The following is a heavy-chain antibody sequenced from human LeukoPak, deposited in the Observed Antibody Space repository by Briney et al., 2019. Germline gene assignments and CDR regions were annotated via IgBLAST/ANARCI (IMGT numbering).Heavy chain of an antibody. CDR2: ISYDGSNK. CDR1: GFTFSSYG. D-gene: IGHD6-13*01. CDR3: ARGPYSSSWYKKYFQH. J-gene: IGHJ1*01. V-gene: IGHV3-30*03. Sequence: GRSLRLSCAASGFTFSSYGMHWVRQAPGKGLEWVAVISYDGSNKYYADSVKGRFTISRDNSKNTLYLQMNSLRAEDTAVYYCARGPYSSSWYKKYFQHWGQGTLVTVSS.